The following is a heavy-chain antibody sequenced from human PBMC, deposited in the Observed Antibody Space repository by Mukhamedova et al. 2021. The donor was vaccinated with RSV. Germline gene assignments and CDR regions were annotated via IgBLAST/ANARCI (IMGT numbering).Heavy chain of an antibody. Sequence: IGWVRQMPGKGLEWMGIIYPGDSDTRYSPSFQGQVTISADKSISTAYLQWSSLKASDTAMYYCARLNSVDSSSWFFDYWGQGTL. CDR3: ARLNSVDSSSWFFDY. D-gene: IGHD6-13*01. J-gene: IGHJ4*02. V-gene: IGHV5-51*01. CDR2: IYPGDSDT.